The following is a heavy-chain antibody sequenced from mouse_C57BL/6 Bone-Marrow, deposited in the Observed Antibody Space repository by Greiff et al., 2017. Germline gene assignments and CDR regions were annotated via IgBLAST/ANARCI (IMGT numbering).Heavy chain of an antibody. CDR2: ISGGGGNT. D-gene: IGHD1-1*01. J-gene: IGHJ4*01. Sequence: EVMLVESGGGLVKPGGSLKLSCAASGFTFSSYTMSWVRQTPEKRLEWVATISGGGGNTYYPDSVKGRFTISRGNAKNTLYLQRSSLRSEDTALYYCARQTTPGSRRGYYAMDYWGQGTSVTVSS. V-gene: IGHV5-9*01. CDR3: ARQTTPGSRRGYYAMDY. CDR1: GFTFSSYT.